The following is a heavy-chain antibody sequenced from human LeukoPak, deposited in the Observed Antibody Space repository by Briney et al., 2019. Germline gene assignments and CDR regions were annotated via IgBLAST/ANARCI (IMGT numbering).Heavy chain of an antibody. CDR1: GGSISSSSYY. D-gene: IGHD6-13*01. J-gene: IGHJ5*02. Sequence: PSETLSLTCTVSGGSISSSSYYWGWIRQPPGKGLEWIGSIYYSGSTYYNPSLKSRVTISVDTSKNQFSLKLSSVTAADTAVYYCARGGGRIGIAAAVVGLDPWGQGTLVTVSS. CDR3: ARGGGRIGIAAAVVGLDP. CDR2: IYYSGST. V-gene: IGHV4-39*07.